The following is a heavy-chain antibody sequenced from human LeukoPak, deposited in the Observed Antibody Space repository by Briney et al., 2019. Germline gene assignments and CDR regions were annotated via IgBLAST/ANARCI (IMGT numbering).Heavy chain of an antibody. CDR1: GFTFSSYS. V-gene: IGHV3-21*01. J-gene: IGHJ6*03. CDR3: ASSAIAVGGTTDYYYYYMDV. CDR2: ISSGSSYI. Sequence: GGSLRLSCAASGFTFSSYSMNWVRQAPGKGLEWVSSISSGSSYIYYADSVKGRFTISRDNAKNSLYLQMNSLRAEDTAVYYCASSAIAVGGTTDYYYYYMDVWGKGTTVTVSS. D-gene: IGHD6-19*01.